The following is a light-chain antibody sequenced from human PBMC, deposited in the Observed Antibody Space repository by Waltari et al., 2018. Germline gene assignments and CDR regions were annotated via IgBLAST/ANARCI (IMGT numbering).Light chain of an antibody. V-gene: IGKV1-13*02. J-gene: IGKJ3*01. CDR2: VTS. CDR1: QDIGRY. CDR3: QQVNTSPFT. Sequence: AIQLSHSPSSLSASVGDRVTITCRASQDIGRYLAWYQQKPGKAPKLLIYVTSILHSGVSSRFSGSGSETDFTLTITSLRPEDSATYYCQQVNTSPFTFGPGSKVEVK.